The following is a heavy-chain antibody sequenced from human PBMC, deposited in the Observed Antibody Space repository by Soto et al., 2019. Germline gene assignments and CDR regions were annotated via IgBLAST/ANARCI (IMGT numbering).Heavy chain of an antibody. CDR3: AKGCSGGSCYPNDAFDI. J-gene: IGHJ3*02. D-gene: IGHD2-15*01. V-gene: IGHV3-9*01. CDR1: GFTFDDYA. Sequence: EVQLVESGGGLVQPGRSLRLSCAASGFTFDDYAMHWVRQAPGKGLEWVSGISWNSGSIGYADSVKGRFTISRDNAKNSLYLQMNSLRAEDTALYYCAKGCSGGSCYPNDAFDIWGPGTMVTVSS. CDR2: ISWNSGSI.